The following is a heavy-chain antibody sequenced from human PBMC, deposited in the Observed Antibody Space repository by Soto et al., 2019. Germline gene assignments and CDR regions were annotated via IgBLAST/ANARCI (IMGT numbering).Heavy chain of an antibody. CDR1: GASISSGGYC. J-gene: IGHJ6*02. CDR3: GRYGLPLNYYAMDV. CDR2: LYYGGST. V-gene: IGHV4-31*03. Sequence: PSETLSLTCTVSGASISSGGYCWSWIRQVPGKGLEWIGFLYYGGSTYYNPSLKSRVTISVDTPENQFSLKLNSVTAADTAVYYCGRYGLPLNYYAMDVWGQGTTVTVSS. D-gene: IGHD2-15*01.